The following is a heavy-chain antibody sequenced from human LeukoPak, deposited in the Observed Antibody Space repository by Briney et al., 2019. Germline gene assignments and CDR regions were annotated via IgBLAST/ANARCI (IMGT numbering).Heavy chain of an antibody. V-gene: IGHV1-46*01. CDR2: INPSGGST. CDR3: ARFPLRRYYFDY. CDR1: GYTLTSYY. Sequence: ASVKVSCKASGYTLTSYYMHWVRQAPGQGLEWMGIINPSGGSTSYAQKFQGRVTMTRDTSTSTVYMELSSLRSEDTAVYYCARFPLRRYYFDYWGQGTLVTVSS. D-gene: IGHD4-23*01. J-gene: IGHJ4*02.